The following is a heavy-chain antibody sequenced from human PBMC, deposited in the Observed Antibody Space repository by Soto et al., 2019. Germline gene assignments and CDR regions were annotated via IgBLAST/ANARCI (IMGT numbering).Heavy chain of an antibody. CDR3: ASGYGSGSYYTKTYYFDY. CDR2: TYYSGST. J-gene: IGHJ4*02. Sequence: SETLSLTCTVSGGSISSGGYYWSWIRQHPGKGLEWIGYTYYSGSTYYNPSLKSRVTISVDTSKNQFSLKLSSVTAADTAVYYCASGYGSGSYYTKTYYFDYWGQGTLVTVSS. V-gene: IGHV4-31*03. D-gene: IGHD3-10*01. CDR1: GGSISSGGYY.